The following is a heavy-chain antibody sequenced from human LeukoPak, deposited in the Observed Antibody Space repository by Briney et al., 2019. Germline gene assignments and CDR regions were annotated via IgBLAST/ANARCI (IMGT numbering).Heavy chain of an antibody. D-gene: IGHD6-19*01. CDR3: ARLAYSSGWPIDH. V-gene: IGHV4-59*08. J-gene: IGHJ4*02. CDR2: IYDRGST. CDR1: GGSISSDY. Sequence: PSETLSLTCTVSGGSISSDYWNWIRQPPGKGLEWIGYIYDRGSTNYNPSFKSRVIISVDRSKNQFSLKLRSVTAADTAVYYCARLAYSSGWPIDHWGQGILVTVSS.